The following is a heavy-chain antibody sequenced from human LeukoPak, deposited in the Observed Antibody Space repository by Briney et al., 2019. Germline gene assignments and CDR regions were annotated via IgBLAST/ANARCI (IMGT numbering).Heavy chain of an antibody. CDR1: GYTFPGYY. J-gene: IGHJ4*02. CDR2: INPNSGGT. D-gene: IGHD6-6*01. CDR3: AREYSSSCGKVFDY. Sequence: ASVKVSCKASGYTFPGYYMHWVRQAPGQGLEWMGWINPNSGGTNYAQKFQGRVTMTTDTSISTAYMELSRLRADDTAVYCCAREYSSSCGKVFDYWGQGTLVTVSS. V-gene: IGHV1-2*02.